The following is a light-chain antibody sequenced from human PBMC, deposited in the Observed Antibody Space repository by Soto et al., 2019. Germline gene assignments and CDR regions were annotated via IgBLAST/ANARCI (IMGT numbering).Light chain of an antibody. J-gene: IGKJ1*01. CDR1: QSISSN. Sequence: EIMMSLSPATLSVNPGERATLSCRASQSISSNLAWYQQKPGQAPRLLTYGASTRATGIPARFSGSGSGTEFTLTISSLQPEDFAVYYCQQYYNWPRTFGQGSMVDI. CDR2: GAS. V-gene: IGKV3-15*01. CDR3: QQYYNWPRT.